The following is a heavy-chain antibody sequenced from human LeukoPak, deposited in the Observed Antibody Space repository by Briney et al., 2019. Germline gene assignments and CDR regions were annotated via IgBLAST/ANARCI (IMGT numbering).Heavy chain of an antibody. CDR2: SHYGGYP. Sequence: SETLSLTCTVSGGSVSEDNFYWGWIRQPPGKGLEWIGYSHYGGYPNYNPSLKSRVRISVDTSKNQFSLNLSSVTAADTAVYYCARDASLGYFCAMDVWGKGTTVTVSS. CDR1: GGSVSEDNFY. J-gene: IGHJ6*04. CDR3: ARDASLGYFCAMDV. V-gene: IGHV4-61*01. D-gene: IGHD3-16*01.